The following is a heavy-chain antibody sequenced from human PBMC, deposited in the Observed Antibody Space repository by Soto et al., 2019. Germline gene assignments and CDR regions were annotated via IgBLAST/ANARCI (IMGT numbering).Heavy chain of an antibody. Sequence: SETLSLTCSIYSGSFSGYYWSWIRQPPGKGLEWIGEISQSGNTNYSPSLKSRVSISIDTSKKQFSLKLSSVTAADTAVYYCARGGDSRPYYFDYWGQGTLVTVSA. CDR1: SGSFSGYY. CDR3: ARGGDSRPYYFDY. D-gene: IGHD3-16*01. V-gene: IGHV4-34*01. J-gene: IGHJ4*02. CDR2: ISQSGNT.